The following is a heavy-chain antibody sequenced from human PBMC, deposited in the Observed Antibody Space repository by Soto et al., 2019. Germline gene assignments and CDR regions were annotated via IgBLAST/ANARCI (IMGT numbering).Heavy chain of an antibody. Sequence: GGSLRLSCAASGFTFSNAWMNWVRQAPGKGLEWVGRIKSKTDGGTTDYAAPVKGRFTISRDDSKNTLYLQMNSLNIDDTAVYYCATLSKIWLGGGSWGQGTLVTVSS. CDR1: GFTFSNAW. J-gene: IGHJ5*02. CDR3: ATLSKIWLGGGS. V-gene: IGHV3-15*07. CDR2: IKSKTDGGTT. D-gene: IGHD6-19*01.